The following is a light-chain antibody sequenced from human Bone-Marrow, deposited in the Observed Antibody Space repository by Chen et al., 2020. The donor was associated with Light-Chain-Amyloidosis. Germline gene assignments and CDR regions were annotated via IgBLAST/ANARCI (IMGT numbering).Light chain of an antibody. V-gene: IGLV3-21*02. CDR2: DDS. CDR3: QVWDRSSDRPV. CDR1: NIGSKN. J-gene: IGLJ3*02. Sequence: SYVLTQPSSVSVAPGQTATIACGGNNIGSKNVHWHQQTPGQAPLLVVHDDSDRHSGSPGRLSGSNSGNTATLTISRVEAGDEADYYCQVWDRSSDRPVFGGGTKLTVL.